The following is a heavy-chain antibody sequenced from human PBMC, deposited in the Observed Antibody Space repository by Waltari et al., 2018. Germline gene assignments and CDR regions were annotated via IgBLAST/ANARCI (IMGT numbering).Heavy chain of an antibody. J-gene: IGHJ6*02. CDR2: INIDGSNT. D-gene: IGHD3-3*02. Sequence: EVQLVESGGGLVRSGGSLRLCSAASGFTYCVYWMQWVRQALGKGVVWVSRINIDGSNTRYADSVKGRFTISRDNAKNTLYLQMNSLRAEDTAVYYCARGSFLEWLGGMDVWGQGTTVTVS. CDR3: ARGSFLEWLGGMDV. CDR1: GFTYCVYW. V-gene: IGHV3-74*01.